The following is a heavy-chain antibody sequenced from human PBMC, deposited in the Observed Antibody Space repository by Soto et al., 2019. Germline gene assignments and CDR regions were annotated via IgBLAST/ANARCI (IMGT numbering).Heavy chain of an antibody. CDR3: ARDTGDGTFDF. CDR1: GYTFRSYA. D-gene: IGHD7-27*01. V-gene: IGHV1-3*01. Sequence: ASVEVSCKASGYTFRSYAMHWVLQAPGQRLEWMGWINAGYGNTKSSQKFQDRVTISRDTSASTAYMELTSLRSEDTAVYYCARDTGDGTFDFWGQGTLVTVSS. J-gene: IGHJ4*02. CDR2: INAGYGNT.